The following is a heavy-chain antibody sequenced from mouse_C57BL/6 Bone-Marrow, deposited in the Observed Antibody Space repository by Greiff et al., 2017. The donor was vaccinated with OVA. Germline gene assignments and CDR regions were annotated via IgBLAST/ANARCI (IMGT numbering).Heavy chain of an antibody. CDR2: IYPRSGNT. V-gene: IGHV1-81*01. J-gene: IGHJ3*01. CDR3: ARGWLLRKWFAY. CDR1: GYTFTSYG. Sequence: QVQLKQSGAELARPGASVKLSCKASGYTFTSYGISWVKQRTGQGLEWIGEIYPRSGNTYYNEKFKGKATLTADKSSSTAYMELRSLTSEDSAVYFCARGWLLRKWFAYWGQGTLVTVSA. D-gene: IGHD2-3*01.